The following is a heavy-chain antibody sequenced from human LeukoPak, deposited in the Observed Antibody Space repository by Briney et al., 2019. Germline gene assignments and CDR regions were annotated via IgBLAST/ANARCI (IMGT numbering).Heavy chain of an antibody. J-gene: IGHJ4*02. V-gene: IGHV3-23*01. D-gene: IGHD3-22*01. CDR1: GFTFSSYA. Sequence: GGSLRLSCAASGFTFSSYAMSWVRQSPGKGLEWVSAMSGSGGSTYYADSVKGRFTISRDNSKNTLYLQMNSLRAEDTAVYYCAKDRPGSSGYYFFDYWGQGTLVTVSS. CDR3: AKDRPGSSGYYFFDY. CDR2: MSGSGGST.